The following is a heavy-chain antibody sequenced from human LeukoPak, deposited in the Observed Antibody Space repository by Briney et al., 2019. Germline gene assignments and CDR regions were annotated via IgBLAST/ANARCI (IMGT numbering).Heavy chain of an antibody. CDR2: IYYSGST. V-gene: IGHV4-59*11. CDR1: GGSISSHY. D-gene: IGHD5-24*01. Sequence: SETLSLTCTVSGGSISSHYWSWIRRPPGKGLEWIGYIYYSGSTNYNPSLKSRVTISVDTSKNQFSLKLSSVTAADTAVYYCAGSGDGYNYVYDYWGQGTLVTVSS. J-gene: IGHJ4*02. CDR3: AGSGDGYNYVYDY.